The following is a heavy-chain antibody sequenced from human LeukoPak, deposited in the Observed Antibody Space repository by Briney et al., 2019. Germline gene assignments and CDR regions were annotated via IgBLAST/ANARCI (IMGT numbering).Heavy chain of an antibody. V-gene: IGHV4-34*01. D-gene: IGHD3-10*01. Sequence: SETLSLTCAVYGGSFSGYYWTWIRQPPGKGLEWIGEINHSGSTNYNPSLKSRVTMSVDTSMNQFSLRLNSVTAADTAVYYCARAYGSGSYYSNWFESWGQGTLVIVSS. CDR3: ARAYGSGSYYSNWFES. J-gene: IGHJ5*01. CDR1: GGSFSGYY. CDR2: INHSGST.